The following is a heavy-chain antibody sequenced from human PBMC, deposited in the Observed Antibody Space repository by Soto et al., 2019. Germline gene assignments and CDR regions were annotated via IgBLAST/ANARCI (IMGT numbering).Heavy chain of an antibody. CDR3: ASSSWAKTVFYYGMDV. D-gene: IGHD1-1*01. CDR2: INAANGNT. V-gene: IGHV1-3*01. J-gene: IGHJ6*02. Sequence: ASVKVSCKASGSSFTSYAMHWVRQAPGQRLEWMGWINAANGNTRYSQNFQGRVTITRDTSASTVYMDLSSLRSEDAAVYFCASSSWAKTVFYYGMDVWGQGTTVTVS. CDR1: GSSFTSYA.